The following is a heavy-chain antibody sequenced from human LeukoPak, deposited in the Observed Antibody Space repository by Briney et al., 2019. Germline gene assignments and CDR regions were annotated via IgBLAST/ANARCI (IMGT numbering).Heavy chain of an antibody. J-gene: IGHJ5*02. V-gene: IGHV3-74*01. D-gene: IGHD1-26*01. CDR3: ARSLVVGATYPYH. CDR2: INSDGSST. CDR1: GFTFSSYW. Sequence: GGSLRLSCAASGFTFSSYWMHWVRQAPGKGLVWVSRINSDGSSTSYADSVKGRFTISRDNAKNTLYLQLNSLRAEDTAVYYCARSLVVGATYPYHWGQGTLVTVSS.